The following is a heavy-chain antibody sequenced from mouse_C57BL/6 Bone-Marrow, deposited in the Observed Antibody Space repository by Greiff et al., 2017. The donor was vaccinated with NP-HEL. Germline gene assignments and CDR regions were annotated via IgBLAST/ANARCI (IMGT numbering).Heavy chain of an antibody. V-gene: IGHV1-81*01. CDR2: IYPRSGNT. CDR3: ARGITTVVDY. CDR1: GYTFKSYG. Sequence: QVQLQQSGAELARPGASVKLSCKASGYTFKSYGISWVKQRTGQGLEWIGEIYPRSGNTYYNEEFKGKATLTADKSSRTAYMELHSLTSEDSAVYFCARGITTVVDYWGQGTTLTVSS. D-gene: IGHD1-1*01. J-gene: IGHJ2*01.